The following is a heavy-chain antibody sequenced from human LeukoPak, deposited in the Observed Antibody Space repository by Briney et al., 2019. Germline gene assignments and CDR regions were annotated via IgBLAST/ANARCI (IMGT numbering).Heavy chain of an antibody. CDR3: AVTMVRGVSGMDV. D-gene: IGHD3-10*01. CDR1: GDSISSYY. CDR2: IYASGST. J-gene: IGHJ6*02. V-gene: IGHV4-4*07. Sequence: SETLSLTCTVSGDSISSYYWSWIRQPAGKGLEWIGRIYASGSTNYNPSLKSRVTMSVDTSKNQFSLKLTSVTAADTAVYYCAVTMVRGVSGMDVWDQGTTVTVSS.